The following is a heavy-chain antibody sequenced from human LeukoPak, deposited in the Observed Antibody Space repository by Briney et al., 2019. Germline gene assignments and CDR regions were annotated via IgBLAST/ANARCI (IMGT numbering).Heavy chain of an antibody. Sequence: SETLSLTCTVSGGSISSSSYYWGWIRQPPGKGLEWIGTMYYSGSTYYNPSLKSRVTISVGTSKNQFSLKLSSVTAADTAVYYCARNYYDSSGYYYYYYMDVWGKGTTVTVSS. D-gene: IGHD3-22*01. CDR3: ARNYYDSSGYYYYYYMDV. J-gene: IGHJ6*03. CDR2: MYYSGST. CDR1: GGSISSSSYY. V-gene: IGHV4-39*07.